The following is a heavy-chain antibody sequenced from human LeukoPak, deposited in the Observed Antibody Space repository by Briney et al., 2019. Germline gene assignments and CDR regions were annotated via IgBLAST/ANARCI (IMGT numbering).Heavy chain of an antibody. D-gene: IGHD6-6*01. Sequence: GGSLRLSCAASGFTFKLYWMHWVRQVPGKRPVWVSRINDDGSDTIYADSVRGRFTISRDNAKNTLYLQMNSQRAEDTAVYYCARVRVQYSSSDYWGQGTLVTVSS. V-gene: IGHV3-74*01. CDR1: GFTFKLYW. J-gene: IGHJ4*02. CDR2: INDDGSDT. CDR3: ARVRVQYSSSDY.